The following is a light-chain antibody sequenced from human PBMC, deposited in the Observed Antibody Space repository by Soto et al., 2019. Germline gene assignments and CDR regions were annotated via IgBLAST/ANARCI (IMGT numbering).Light chain of an antibody. Sequence: EIVLTQSPGTLSLSPGERATLSCRASQSVYSSSAWYQQKHGQAPRLLIYGASTRATGIPARFSGSGSGTEFTLTISRLQSEDFAVYYRQQYNNWPPWTFGQGTKVDNK. J-gene: IGKJ1*01. CDR3: QQYNNWPPWT. CDR2: GAS. CDR1: QSVYSS. V-gene: IGKV3-15*01.